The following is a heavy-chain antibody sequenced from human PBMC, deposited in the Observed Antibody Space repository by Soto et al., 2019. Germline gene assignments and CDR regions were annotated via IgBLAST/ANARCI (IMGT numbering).Heavy chain of an antibody. J-gene: IGHJ6*02. V-gene: IGHV3-48*03. CDR3: ARDGYFYYGMDV. D-gene: IGHD2-21*01. CDR2: ISSSGITI. Sequence: GGSLRLSCAGSGFTFSSYQMHWVRQAPGKGLEWVSYISSSGITIYYAESVKGRFTISRDNAKNSLYLHMNSLRADDTAVYYCARDGYFYYGMDVWGQGTTVTVSS. CDR1: GFTFSSYQ.